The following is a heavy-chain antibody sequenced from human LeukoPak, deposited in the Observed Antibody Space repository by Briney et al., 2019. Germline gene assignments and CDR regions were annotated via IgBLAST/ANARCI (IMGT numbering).Heavy chain of an antibody. J-gene: IGHJ4*02. CDR3: ARAGNYGDYSLDY. Sequence: GSLRLSCAASGFTVSSNYMSWVRQAPGKGLEWVSVIYSGGSTYYADSVKGRFTISRDNSKNTLYLQMNSLRAEDTAVYYCARAGNYGDYSLDYWGQGTLVTVSS. D-gene: IGHD4-17*01. V-gene: IGHV3-66*01. CDR2: IYSGGST. CDR1: GFTVSSNY.